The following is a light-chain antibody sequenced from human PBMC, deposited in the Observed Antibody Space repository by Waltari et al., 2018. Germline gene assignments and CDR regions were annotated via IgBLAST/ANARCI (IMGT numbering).Light chain of an antibody. Sequence: LMTQSPPTLSVSPGQRATLSCRDSQSIARNLAWYQQTPGQAPRLLIYGASTRATDVPDRFSGSGSGTEFTLTISSLQSEDFAVYYCQQYNNWRTFGQGTKLEIK. J-gene: IGKJ2*01. CDR1: QSIARN. CDR3: QQYNNWRT. CDR2: GAS. V-gene: IGKV3-15*01.